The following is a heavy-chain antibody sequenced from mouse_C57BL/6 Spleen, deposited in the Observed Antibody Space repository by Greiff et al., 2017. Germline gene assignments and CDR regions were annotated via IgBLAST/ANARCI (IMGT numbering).Heavy chain of an antibody. CDR1: GYTFTDYY. V-gene: IGHV1-75*01. CDR3: ARYSNLAYYYAMDY. CDR2: IFPGSGST. D-gene: IGHD2-5*01. J-gene: IGHJ4*01. Sequence: LVESGPELVKPGASVKISCKASGYTFTDYYINWVKQRPGQGLEWIGWIFPGSGSTYYNEKFKGKATLTVDKSSSTAYMLLSSLTSEDSAVYFCARYSNLAYYYAMDYWGQGTSVTVSS.